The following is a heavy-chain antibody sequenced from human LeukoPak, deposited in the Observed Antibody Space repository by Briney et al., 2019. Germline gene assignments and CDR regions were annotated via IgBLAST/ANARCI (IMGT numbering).Heavy chain of an antibody. D-gene: IGHD2-21*01. J-gene: IGHJ4*02. Sequence: PGGSLRLSCAASGFTFDDYAMHWVRQAPGKGLEWVSGISWNSGSIGYADSVKGRFTISRDNAKNSLYLQMNSLRDEDTAEYYCARLPLSYCGGDCYFGWGQGTLVTVSS. V-gene: IGHV3-9*01. CDR1: GFTFDDYA. CDR2: ISWNSGSI. CDR3: ARLPLSYCGGDCYFG.